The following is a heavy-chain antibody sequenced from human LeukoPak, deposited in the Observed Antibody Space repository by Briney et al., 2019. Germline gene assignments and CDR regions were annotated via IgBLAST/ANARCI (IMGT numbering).Heavy chain of an antibody. CDR1: GFTVSNNF. V-gene: IGHV3-23*01. CDR3: AKKFSSAWPCFDY. D-gene: IGHD6-19*01. CDR2: IGGRDGGT. J-gene: IGHJ4*02. Sequence: GGSLRLSCAASGFTVSNNFMSWVRQAPGKGLEWVSAIGGRDGGTYYADSVKGRFTISRDNSKNTLYLQLNSLRPEDTALYYCAKKFSSAWPCFDYWGQGALVTVSS.